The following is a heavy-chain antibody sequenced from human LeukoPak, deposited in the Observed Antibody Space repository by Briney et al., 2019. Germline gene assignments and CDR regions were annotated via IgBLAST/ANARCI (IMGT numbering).Heavy chain of an antibody. CDR1: GGSFSGYY. CDR3: ATLKGPYESSGYNY. J-gene: IGHJ4*02. Sequence: PSETLSLTCAVYGGSFSGYYWSWIRQPPGKGLEWIGYIYYSGSTNYNPSLKSRVTISVDTSKNQFSLKLSSVTAADTAVYYCATLKGPYESSGYNYWGQGTLVTVSS. D-gene: IGHD3-22*01. CDR2: IYYSGST. V-gene: IGHV4-59*01.